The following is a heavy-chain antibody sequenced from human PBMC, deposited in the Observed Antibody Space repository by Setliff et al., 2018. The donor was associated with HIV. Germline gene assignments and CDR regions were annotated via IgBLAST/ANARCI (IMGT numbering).Heavy chain of an antibody. D-gene: IGHD1-26*01. CDR2: ISWNSGSI. V-gene: IGHV3-9*01. CDR1: GFTFDDYA. J-gene: IGHJ4*02. CDR3: ITDRLPGGGTYYTGFLGY. Sequence: PGGSLRLSCAASGFTFDDYAMHWVRQAPGKGLEWVSGISWNSGSIGYADSVKGRFTISRDNAKNSVYLQMNSLRAEDTAVYYCITDRLPGGGTYYTGFLGYWGLGTLVTVSS.